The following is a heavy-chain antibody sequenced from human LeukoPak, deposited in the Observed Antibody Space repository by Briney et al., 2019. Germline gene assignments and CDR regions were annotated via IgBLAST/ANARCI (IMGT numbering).Heavy chain of an antibody. CDR2: ISWNSGRI. V-gene: IGHV3-9*01. CDR3: ARVSRIVVVTTYFDY. J-gene: IGHJ4*02. Sequence: PGGSLRLSCAASGFSFNDYAMHWVRQVPGKGLEWVSGISWNSGRIAYADSVKGRFTISRDNANNSLYLQMNSLRAEDTAVYYCARVSRIVVVTTYFDYWGQGTLVTVSS. D-gene: IGHD2-21*02. CDR1: GFSFNDYA.